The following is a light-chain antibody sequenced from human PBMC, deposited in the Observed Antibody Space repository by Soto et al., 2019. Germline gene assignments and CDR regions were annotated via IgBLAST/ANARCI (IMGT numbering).Light chain of an antibody. CDR3: YSYAGTYTFV. CDR2: DVT. CDR1: ANDVGGHNY. Sequence: QSALTQPRSVSGSPGQSATISCTGTANDVGGHNYVSWYQQHPGEAPKLLIYDVTERPSGVPDRFSGSKSGNTASLTISGLQTEDEADYYCYSYAGTYTFVFGTGTKVTL. J-gene: IGLJ1*01. V-gene: IGLV2-11*01.